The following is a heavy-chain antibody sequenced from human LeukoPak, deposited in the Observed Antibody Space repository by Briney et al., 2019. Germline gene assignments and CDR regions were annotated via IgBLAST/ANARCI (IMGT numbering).Heavy chain of an antibody. CDR1: GFTFSNAW. CDR2: ISSSSSYI. CDR3: AGGYCSGGSCLY. J-gene: IGHJ4*02. D-gene: IGHD2-15*01. V-gene: IGHV3-21*01. Sequence: GGSLRLSCAASGFTFSNAWMSWVRQAPGKGLEWVSSISSSSSYIYYADSVKGRFTISRDNAKNSLYLQMNSLRAEDTAVYYCAGGYCSGGSCLYWGQGTLVTVSS.